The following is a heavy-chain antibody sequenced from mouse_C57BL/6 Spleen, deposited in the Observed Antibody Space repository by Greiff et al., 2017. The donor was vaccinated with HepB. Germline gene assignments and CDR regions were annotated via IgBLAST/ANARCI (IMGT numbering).Heavy chain of an antibody. CDR1: GYTFTSYT. J-gene: IGHJ2*01. Sequence: VKLQESGAELARPGASVKMSCKASGYTFTSYTMHWVKQRPGQGLEWIGYINPSSGYTKYNQKFKDKATLTADKSSSIAYMQLSSLTSEDSAVYYCARETPYYFDYWGQGTTLTVSS. CDR3: ARETPYYFDY. CDR2: INPSSGYT. V-gene: IGHV1-4*01.